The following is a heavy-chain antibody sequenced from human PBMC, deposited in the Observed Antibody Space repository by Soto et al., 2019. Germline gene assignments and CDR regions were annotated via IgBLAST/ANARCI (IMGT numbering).Heavy chain of an antibody. CDR1: GFTFSDYP. CDR3: ARDFIVGAPDYFDY. V-gene: IGHV3-30*04. J-gene: IGHJ4*02. Sequence: QVQLVESGGGVVQPGRSLSLSCAASGFTFSDYPMHWVRQAPGKGLEWVAVISYDGRVKYYVDSVKGRFTISRDDSKNTRYLQMNSLRVDDTAVYYCARDFIVGAPDYFDYWGQGTLVNVSS. CDR2: ISYDGRVK. D-gene: IGHD1-26*01.